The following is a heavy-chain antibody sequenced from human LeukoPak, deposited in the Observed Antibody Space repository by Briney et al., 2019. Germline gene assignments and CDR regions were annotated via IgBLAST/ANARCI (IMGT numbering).Heavy chain of an antibody. V-gene: IGHV3-48*01. Sequence: GGSLRLSCAASRFTFSSYSMNWVRQAPEKGLEWVSYISSSSSTIYYADSVKGRFTISRDNAKNSLYLQMNSLRAEDTAVYYCARSSSSSWAEFYYYYYGMDVWGQGTTVTVSS. CDR2: ISSSSSTI. D-gene: IGHD6-13*01. J-gene: IGHJ6*02. CDR3: ARSSSSSWAEFYYYYYGMDV. CDR1: RFTFSSYS.